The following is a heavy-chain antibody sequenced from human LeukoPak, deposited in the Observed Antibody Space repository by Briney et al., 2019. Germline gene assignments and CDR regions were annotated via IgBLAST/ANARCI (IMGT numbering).Heavy chain of an antibody. CDR1: GFTFSSYW. CDR2: INSDGSST. D-gene: IGHD6-19*01. V-gene: IGHV3-74*01. CDR3: ARGPRGQWLNYYYYYMDV. Sequence: PGGSLRLSCAASGFTFSSYWMHCVRQAPGKGLVWVSRINSDGSSTIYADSVKGRFTISRDNAKNTLYLQMNSLRAEDTAVYYCARGPRGQWLNYYYYYMDVWGKGTTGTVS. J-gene: IGHJ6*03.